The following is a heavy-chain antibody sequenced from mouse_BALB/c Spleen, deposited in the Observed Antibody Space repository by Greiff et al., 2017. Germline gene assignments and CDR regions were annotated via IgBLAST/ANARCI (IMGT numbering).Heavy chain of an antibody. CDR2: IRLKSNNYAT. CDR3: TRFDSYWYFDV. V-gene: IGHV6-6*02. Sequence: EVKVEESGGGLVQPGGSMKLSCVASGFTFSNYWMNWVRQSPEKGLEWVAEIRLKSNNYATHYAESVKGRFTISRDDSKSSVYLQMNNLRAEDTGIYYCTRFDSYWYFDVWGAGTTVTVSS. CDR1: GFTFSNYW. J-gene: IGHJ1*01.